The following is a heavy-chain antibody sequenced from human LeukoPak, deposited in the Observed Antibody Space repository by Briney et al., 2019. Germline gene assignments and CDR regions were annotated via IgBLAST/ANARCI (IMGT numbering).Heavy chain of an antibody. V-gene: IGHV4-61*01. CDR3: ARDTVRGYDFWSGYRYSMDV. J-gene: IGHJ6*02. CDR2: IYYSGST. D-gene: IGHD3-3*01. Sequence: SETLSLTCTVSGGSISSGSYYWSWIRQPPGKGLEWIGYIYYSGSTNYNPSLKSQVTISVDTSKNQFSLKLSSVTAADTAVYYCARDTVRGYDFWSGYRYSMDVWGQGTTVTVSS. CDR1: GGSISSGSYY.